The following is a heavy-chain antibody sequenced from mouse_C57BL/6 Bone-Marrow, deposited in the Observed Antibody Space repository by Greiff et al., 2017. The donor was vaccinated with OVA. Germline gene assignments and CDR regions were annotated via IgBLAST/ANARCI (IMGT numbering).Heavy chain of an antibody. V-gene: IGHV1-9*01. CDR1: GYTFTGYW. CDR2: ILPGSGST. Sequence: QVQLKQSGAELMKPGASVKLSCKAPGYTFTGYWIEWVKQRPGPGLEWIGEILPGSGSTNYHAKFKGKATFTAYTSSNTAYMQLISLTTVDSAIDYCARKFYYGNYVNYFDYWGQGTTLTVSS. CDR3: ARKFYYGNYVNYFDY. D-gene: IGHD2-1*01. J-gene: IGHJ2*01.